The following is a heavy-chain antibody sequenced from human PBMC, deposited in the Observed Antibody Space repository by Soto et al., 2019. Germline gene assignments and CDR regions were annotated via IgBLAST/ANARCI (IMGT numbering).Heavy chain of an antibody. CDR3: ASSSGWYDPLFYFDY. CDR1: GYTFTSYY. J-gene: IGHJ4*02. CDR2: INPSGGST. Sequence: ASVKVSCKASGYTFTSYYMHWVRQAPGQGLEWMGIINPSGGSTSYAQKFQGRVTMTRDTSTSTVYMELSSMRSEDTAVYYCASSSGWYDPLFYFDYWGQGTL. V-gene: IGHV1-46*01. D-gene: IGHD6-19*01.